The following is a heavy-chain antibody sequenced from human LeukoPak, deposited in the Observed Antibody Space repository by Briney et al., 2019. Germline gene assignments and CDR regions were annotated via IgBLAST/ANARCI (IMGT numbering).Heavy chain of an antibody. CDR2: IYSGGST. CDR1: GFTVSSNY. Sequence: GGSLRLSCAASGFTVSSNYMSWVRQAPGKGLEWVSVIYSGGSTYYADSVKGRFTISRDNAKNSLYLQMNSLRAEDTAVYYCARDRNEGYQLLTNWFDPWGQGTLVTVSS. D-gene: IGHD2-2*01. CDR3: ARDRNEGYQLLTNWFDP. V-gene: IGHV3-53*01. J-gene: IGHJ5*02.